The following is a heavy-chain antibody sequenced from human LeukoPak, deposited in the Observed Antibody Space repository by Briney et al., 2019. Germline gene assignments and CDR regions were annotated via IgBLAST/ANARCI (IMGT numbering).Heavy chain of an antibody. D-gene: IGHD6-19*01. Sequence: SETLSLTCAVSGGSFSGSYWCWIRQPPGKGLEWIGEINHSGSTNYNPSLKSRVTISVDTSKNQFSLKLSSVTAADTAVYYCARERRRTVAVAGRPSYFDLWGRGTLVTVSS. V-gene: IGHV4-34*01. CDR1: GGSFSGSY. CDR3: ARERRRTVAVAGRPSYFDL. CDR2: INHSGST. J-gene: IGHJ2*01.